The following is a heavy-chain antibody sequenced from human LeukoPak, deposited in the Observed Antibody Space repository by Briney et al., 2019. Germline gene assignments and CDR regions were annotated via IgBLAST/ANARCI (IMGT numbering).Heavy chain of an antibody. Sequence: PGVSLRLSCAASGFTFSDSGMHWVRQASGKGLEWVGRIGGKSRNYATEYAASLKGKFTISRDDSKNTVYLQMNNLESEDTAVYFCSRRGHIVVAGQQSQDHFGYWGQGTRVTVSS. CDR2: IGGKSRNYAT. D-gene: IGHD6-19*01. J-gene: IGHJ4*02. V-gene: IGHV3-73*01. CDR1: GFTFSDSG. CDR3: SRRGHIVVAGQQSQDHFGY.